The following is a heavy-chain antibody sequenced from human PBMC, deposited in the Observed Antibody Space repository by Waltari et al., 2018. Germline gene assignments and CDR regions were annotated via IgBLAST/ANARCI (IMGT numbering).Heavy chain of an antibody. D-gene: IGHD1-26*01. CDR1: GYNFTNYW. Sequence: DVQFVQYGAEVKKHGESLKISCQASGYNFTNYWIGWVRQWPGKGLEWMGIIYPGDSETTYSPSFEGRVTISVDKSTSTAYLQWSSLKASDTAMYYCVRQVGTNWLDPWGQGTQVTVSS. V-gene: IGHV5-51*01. CDR3: VRQVGTNWLDP. CDR2: IYPGDSET. J-gene: IGHJ5*02.